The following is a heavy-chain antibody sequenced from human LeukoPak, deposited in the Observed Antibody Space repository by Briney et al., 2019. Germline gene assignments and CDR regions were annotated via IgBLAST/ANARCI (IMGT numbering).Heavy chain of an antibody. CDR3: ARNYYDSSGYDY. D-gene: IGHD3-22*01. CDR2: IYTSGST. J-gene: IGHJ4*02. Sequence: SETLSLICTVSGGSISSYYWRWIRQPAGKGLEWIGRIYTSGSTNYNPSLKSRVTMSVDTSKNQFSLKLSSVTAADTAVYYCARNYYDSSGYDYWGQGTLVTVSS. CDR1: GGSISSYY. V-gene: IGHV4-4*07.